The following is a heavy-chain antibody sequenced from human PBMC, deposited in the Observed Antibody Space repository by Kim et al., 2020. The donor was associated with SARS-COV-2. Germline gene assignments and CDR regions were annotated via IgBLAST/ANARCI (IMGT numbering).Heavy chain of an antibody. D-gene: IGHD3-22*01. V-gene: IGHV3-9*01. Sequence: VKGRFTISRDNAKNSLYLQMNSLRAEDTALYYCAKEVRYYYDSSGYYSSWGQGTLVTVSS. J-gene: IGHJ5*02. CDR3: AKEVRYYYDSSGYYSS.